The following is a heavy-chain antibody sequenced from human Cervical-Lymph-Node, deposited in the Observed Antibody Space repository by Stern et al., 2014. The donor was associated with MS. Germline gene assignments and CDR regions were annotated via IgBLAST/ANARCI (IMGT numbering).Heavy chain of an antibody. CDR2: FDPEHGET. CDR1: GYTLSEIS. J-gene: IGHJ6*02. Sequence: QVQLGQSGAEVKKPGASVTVSCKVSGYTLSEISLHWVRHAPGKGVAWMGGFDPEHGETRYAQKFQGRVTMAEDRSTDTAYMELSSLRSEDTAVYYCATHRGRVTYYYGMDVWGQGTTVTVSS. CDR3: ATHRGRVTYYYGMDV. D-gene: IGHD2-21*02. V-gene: IGHV1-24*01.